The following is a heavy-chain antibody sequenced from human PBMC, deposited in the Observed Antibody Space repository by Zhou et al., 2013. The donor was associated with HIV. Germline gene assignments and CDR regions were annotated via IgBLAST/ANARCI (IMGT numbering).Heavy chain of an antibody. D-gene: IGHD6-13*01. CDR1: GYTFTSYA. CDR3: ARLVAAAGTGYFQH. Sequence: QVQLVQSGAEVKKPGASVKVSCKASGYTFTSYAMHWVRQAPGQRLEWMGWINAGNGNTKYSQKFQGRVTITRDTSASTAYMELSSLRSEDTAVYYCARLVAAAGTGYFQHWGQGTLVTVSS. J-gene: IGHJ1*01. V-gene: IGHV1-3*01. CDR2: INAGNGNT.